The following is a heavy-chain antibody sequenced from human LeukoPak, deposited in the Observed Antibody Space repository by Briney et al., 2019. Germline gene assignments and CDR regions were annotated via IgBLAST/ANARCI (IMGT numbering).Heavy chain of an antibody. CDR1: GYTFTSYY. Sequence: GASVKVSCKASGYTFTSYYMHWVRQAPGQGLEWMGIINPSGGSTSYAQKFQGRVTMTRDTSTSTVYMELSSLRSEDTAVYYCARGIVGATGYGPPDYWGQGTLVTVSS. CDR2: INPSGGST. V-gene: IGHV1-46*01. J-gene: IGHJ4*02. D-gene: IGHD1-26*01. CDR3: ARGIVGATGYGPPDY.